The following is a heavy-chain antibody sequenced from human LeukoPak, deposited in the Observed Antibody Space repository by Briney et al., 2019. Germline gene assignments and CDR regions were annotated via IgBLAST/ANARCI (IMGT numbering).Heavy chain of an antibody. CDR3: ARASRSTTYYYYGMDV. D-gene: IGHD2-2*01. J-gene: IGHJ6*02. CDR1: GFTFSSYW. V-gene: IGHV3-7*04. CDR2: IKQDGSEK. Sequence: GGSLRLSCAASGFTFSSYWMSWVRQAPGKGLEWVANIKQDGSEKYYVDSVKGRFTISRDNAKNSLYLQMNSLRAEDTAVYYCARASRSTTYYYYGMDVWGQGTTVTVSS.